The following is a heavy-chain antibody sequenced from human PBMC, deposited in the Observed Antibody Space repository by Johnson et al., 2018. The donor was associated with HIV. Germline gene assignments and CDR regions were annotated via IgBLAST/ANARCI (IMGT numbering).Heavy chain of an antibody. CDR3: ARLNREQQLVTLDAFDI. CDR2: ISWNGGST. J-gene: IGHJ3*02. D-gene: IGHD6-13*01. CDR1: GFTFDDYA. V-gene: IGHV3-9*01. Sequence: VQLVESGGGLVQPGRSLRLSCAASGFTFDDYAMHWVRQAPGKGLEWVSGISWNGGSTGYADSVKGRFTISRDNSKNTLYLQMNSLRAEDTAVYYCARLNREQQLVTLDAFDIWGQGTMVTVSS.